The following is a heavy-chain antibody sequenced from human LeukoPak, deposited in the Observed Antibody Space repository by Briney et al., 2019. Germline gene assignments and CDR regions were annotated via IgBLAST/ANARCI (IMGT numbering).Heavy chain of an antibody. D-gene: IGHD3-22*01. CDR3: TRVTYYYDNSGYFHFDS. Sequence: PGRSLRLSRTPSGFTFGDYAMSWVRQAPGKGLEWVSFIRRKAHGGTTEYAASVKGRFSSSRDDSKSIAYLQMNSLKTEDTAVYFCTRVTYYYDNSGYFHFDSWGQGSLVTVSS. CDR1: GFTFGDYA. V-gene: IGHV3-49*04. CDR2: IRRKAHGGTT. J-gene: IGHJ4*02.